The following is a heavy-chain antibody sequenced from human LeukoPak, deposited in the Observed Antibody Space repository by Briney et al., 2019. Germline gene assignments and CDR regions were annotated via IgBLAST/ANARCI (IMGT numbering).Heavy chain of an antibody. CDR1: GYTFTGYY. CDR3: ARERGGAAAGTIDY. CDR2: INPNSGGT. J-gene: IGHJ4*02. D-gene: IGHD6-13*01. V-gene: IGHV1-2*02. Sequence: ASVKVSCKASGYTFTGYYMHWVRQAPGQGLEWMGWINPNSGGTNYAQKFQGRVTMTRDTSISKAYMELSRLRSDDTAVYYCARERGGAAAGTIDYWGQGTLVTVSS.